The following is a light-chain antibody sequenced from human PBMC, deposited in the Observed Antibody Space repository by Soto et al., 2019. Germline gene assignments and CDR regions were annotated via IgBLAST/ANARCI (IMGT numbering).Light chain of an antibody. CDR1: SSNIGSKT. CDR2: SNY. V-gene: IGLV1-44*01. Sequence: QSVLTQPPSGSGIPGQRLTISCSGSSSNIGSKTVNWYQQLPGTAPKLLIYSNYQRPSGVPDRFSGSKSGTSASLAISGLQSEDEADYYCSAWDASLNGYVFGTGTKVTVL. CDR3: SAWDASLNGYV. J-gene: IGLJ1*01.